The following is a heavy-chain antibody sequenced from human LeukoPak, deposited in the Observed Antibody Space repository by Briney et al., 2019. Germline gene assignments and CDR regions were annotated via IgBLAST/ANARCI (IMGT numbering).Heavy chain of an antibody. J-gene: IGHJ4*02. CDR2: ISSSGSTI. D-gene: IGHD4-17*01. CDR3: ASLYLKGDYVVGTDY. CDR1: GFTFSSYW. V-gene: IGHV3-48*04. Sequence: PGGSLRLSCAASGFTFSSYWMSWVRQAPGKGLEWVSYISSSGSTIYYADSVKGRFTISRDNAKNSLYLQMNSLRAEDTAVYYCASLYLKGDYVVGTDYWGQGTLVTVSS.